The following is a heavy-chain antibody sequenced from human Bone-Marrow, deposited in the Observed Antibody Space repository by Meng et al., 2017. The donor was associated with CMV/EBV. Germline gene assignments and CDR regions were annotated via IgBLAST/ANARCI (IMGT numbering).Heavy chain of an antibody. CDR2: IIPIFGTA. V-gene: IGHV1-69*05. CDR1: GGTFSSYA. D-gene: IGHD1-26*01. J-gene: IGHJ3*02. CDR3: ARDFSQWEPDMQDAFDI. Sequence: SVKVSCKASGGTFSSYAISWVRQAPGQGLEWMGGIIPIFGTANYAQKFQGRVTITTDESTSTAYMELSSLRSDDTAVYYCARDFSQWEPDMQDAFDIWGQGTMVTVSS.